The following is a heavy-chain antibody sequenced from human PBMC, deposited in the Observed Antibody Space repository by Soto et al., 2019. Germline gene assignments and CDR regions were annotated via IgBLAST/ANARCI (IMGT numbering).Heavy chain of an antibody. CDR1: GYSFTSYW. Sequence: PGESLKISCKGSGYSFTSYWIGWVRQMPGKGLEWMGIIYPGDSDTRYSPSFQGQVTISADKSISTAYLQWSSLKASDTAMYYCARVEGYYDSSGYKPPYYYYGMDVWGQETTVTVSS. CDR2: IYPGDSDT. CDR3: ARVEGYYDSSGYKPPYYYYGMDV. J-gene: IGHJ6*02. D-gene: IGHD3-22*01. V-gene: IGHV5-51*01.